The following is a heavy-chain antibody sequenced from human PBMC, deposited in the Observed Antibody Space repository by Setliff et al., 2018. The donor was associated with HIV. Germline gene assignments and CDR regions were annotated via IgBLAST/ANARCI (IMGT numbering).Heavy chain of an antibody. J-gene: IGHJ6*03. V-gene: IGHV3-11*01. CDR1: GFTFGDYA. Sequence: PGESLKISCTASGFTFGDYAMSWVRQAPGKGLEWISYISSSGSNIYYTDSVKGRFTVSRDNAKNSLFLQMNSLRAEDTALYYCARGGEYYSDSGGIYYYMDVWGKGTTVTVSS. CDR2: ISSSGSNI. CDR3: ARGGEYYSDSGGIYYYMDV. D-gene: IGHD3-22*01.